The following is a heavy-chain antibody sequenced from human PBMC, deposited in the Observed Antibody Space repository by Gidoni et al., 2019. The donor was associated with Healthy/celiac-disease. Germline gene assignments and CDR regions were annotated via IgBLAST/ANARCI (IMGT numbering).Heavy chain of an antibody. CDR2: ISSSGSTI. CDR3: ARGRRSSGWWPPELNWFDP. J-gene: IGHJ5*02. D-gene: IGHD6-19*01. V-gene: IGHV3-48*03. Sequence: EVQLVESGGGLVQPGGSLRLSCAASGFTFSSYEMNWVRQAPGKGLEWVSYISSSGSTIYYADSVKGRFTISRDNAKNSLYLQMNSLRAEDTAVYYCARGRRSSGWWPPELNWFDPWGQGTLVTVSS. CDR1: GFTFSSYE.